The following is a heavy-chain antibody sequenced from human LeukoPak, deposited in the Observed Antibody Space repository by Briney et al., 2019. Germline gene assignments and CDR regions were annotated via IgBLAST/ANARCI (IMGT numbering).Heavy chain of an antibody. J-gene: IGHJ4*02. CDR3: ARVNELELRSIDY. V-gene: IGHV3-21*01. CDR2: ISSSGSYI. CDR1: GFTFSSYS. Sequence: GGSLRLSCAASGFTFSSYSMTWVRQAPGKGLEWVSSISSSGSYIYYADSVKGRFTISRDNAKNSLYLQMNSLRDEDTAVYYCARVNELELRSIDYWGQGTLVTVSS. D-gene: IGHD1-7*01.